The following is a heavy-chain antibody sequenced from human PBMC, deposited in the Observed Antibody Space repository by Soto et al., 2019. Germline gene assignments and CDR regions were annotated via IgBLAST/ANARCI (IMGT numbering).Heavy chain of an antibody. CDR1: GFTFSSYS. J-gene: IGHJ6*02. V-gene: IGHV3-21*01. Sequence: GGSLRLSCAASGFTFSSYSMNWVRQAPGKGLEWVSSISSSSSYIYYADSVKGRFTISRDNAKNSLYLQMNSLRAEDTAVYYCVRDGGAAAGIYYGMDVWGQGTTVTVSS. CDR3: VRDGGAAAGIYYGMDV. CDR2: ISSSSSYI. D-gene: IGHD6-13*01.